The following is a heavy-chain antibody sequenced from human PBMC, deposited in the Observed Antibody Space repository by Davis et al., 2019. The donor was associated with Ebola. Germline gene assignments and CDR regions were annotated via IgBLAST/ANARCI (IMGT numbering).Heavy chain of an antibody. J-gene: IGHJ4*02. V-gene: IGHV4-59*12. D-gene: IGHD5-18*01. CDR1: GGSISSYY. CDR3: ARRRGIQLWNPRFDY. CDR2: TYYGASP. Sequence: SETLSLTCTVSGGSISSYYWSWIRQPPGKGLEWIGHTYYGASPSYNPSLKSRVTISVDTSKNQFSLKLSSVTAADTAVYYCARRRGIQLWNPRFDYWGQGTLVTVSS.